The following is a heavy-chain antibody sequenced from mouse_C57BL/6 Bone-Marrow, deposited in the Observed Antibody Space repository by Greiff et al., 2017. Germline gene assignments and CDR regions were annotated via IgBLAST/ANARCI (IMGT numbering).Heavy chain of an antibody. Sequence: VQLKQPGAELVKPGASVKMSCKASGYTFTSYWITWVKQRPGQGLEWIGDIYPGSGSTNYNEKFKSKATLTVDTSSSTAYMQLSSLTSEDSAVYDCARPYYSNYWYFDVWGTGTTVTVSS. V-gene: IGHV1-55*01. CDR2: IYPGSGST. D-gene: IGHD2-5*01. J-gene: IGHJ1*03. CDR3: ARPYYSNYWYFDV. CDR1: GYTFTSYW.